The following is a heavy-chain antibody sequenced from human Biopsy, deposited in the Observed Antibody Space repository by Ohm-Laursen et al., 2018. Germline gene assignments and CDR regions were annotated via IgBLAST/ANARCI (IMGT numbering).Heavy chain of an antibody. Sequence: PPGTLSLTCEVYGKTFSDYYWSWIRQPPGKGLEWIGQINQSGRTNYNPSLKSRVNISADKSNNQFSLKLTSVTSADTAVYFCGNEVHGRDYWGQGTLVTVSS. J-gene: IGHJ4*02. CDR3: GNEVHGRDY. CDR2: INQSGRT. V-gene: IGHV4-34*08. D-gene: IGHD2-15*01. CDR1: GKTFSDYY.